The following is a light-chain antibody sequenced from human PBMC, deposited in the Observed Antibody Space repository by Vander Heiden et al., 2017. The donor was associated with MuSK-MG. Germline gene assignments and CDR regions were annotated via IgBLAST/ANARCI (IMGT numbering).Light chain of an antibody. V-gene: IGLV6-57*01. CDR1: SGIIASNY. CDR3: QSYDSRNHVI. Sequence: NFMLTQPHSVSESPGKTVTISCTRSSGIIASNYVQWYQQRPGSSPTTLIYEDNQRPSGIPDRFSGSIDSSSNSASLTISGLKTEDGADYYCQSYDSRNHVIFGGGTKLTVL. CDR2: EDN. J-gene: IGLJ2*01.